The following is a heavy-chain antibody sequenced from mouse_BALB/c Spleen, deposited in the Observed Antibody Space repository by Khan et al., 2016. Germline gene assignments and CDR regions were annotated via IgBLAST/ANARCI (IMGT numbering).Heavy chain of an antibody. CDR3: NAIYYCSDVYFDC. V-gene: IGHV14-4*02. CDR2: IDPENGDT. CDR1: VFNIKDYY. D-gene: IGHD1-1*01. J-gene: IGHJ2*01. Sequence: VQLQQSGAELVRSGASVKLSCTASVFNIKDYYMHWVKQRPEQGLEWIGWIDPENGDTEYAPKFQGKATMTADTSSNAAYLQFSSLTSEYSSVYYCNAIYYCSDVYFDCWGQGTTLTVSS.